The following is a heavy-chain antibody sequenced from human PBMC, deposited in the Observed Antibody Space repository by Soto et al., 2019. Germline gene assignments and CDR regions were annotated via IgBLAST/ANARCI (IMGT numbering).Heavy chain of an antibody. CDR1: GFTFDDYA. D-gene: IGHD6-6*01. CDR3: AKDHMWGGDSTSYYFDY. Sequence: EVQLVESGGGLVQPGRSLRLSCAASGFTFDDYAMHWVRQVPGKGLEWVSGISWNSGSIGYAESVKGRFTISRDNAKNSLYLQMNSLRADDTALYYCAKDHMWGGDSTSYYFDYWGQGTLVTVSS. J-gene: IGHJ4*02. CDR2: ISWNSGSI. V-gene: IGHV3-9*01.